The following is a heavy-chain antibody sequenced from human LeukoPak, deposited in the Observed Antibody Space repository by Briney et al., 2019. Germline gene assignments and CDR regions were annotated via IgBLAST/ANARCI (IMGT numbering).Heavy chain of an antibody. CDR1: GFTFSDYT. Sequence: GESLRLSCAASGFTFSDYTMNWVRQAPGKGLEWVSSISSSSSYIYYADSVKGRFTISRDNAKNSLSLQMKSLRAEDTAVYYCVRGEYSYGPLDYYYYMDVWGKGTTVTVSS. CDR3: VRGEYSYGPLDYYYYMDV. V-gene: IGHV3-21*01. J-gene: IGHJ6*03. D-gene: IGHD5-18*01. CDR2: ISSSSSYI.